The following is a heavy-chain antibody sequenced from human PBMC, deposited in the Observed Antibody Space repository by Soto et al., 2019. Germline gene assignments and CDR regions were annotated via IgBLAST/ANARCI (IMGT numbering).Heavy chain of an antibody. V-gene: IGHV4-59*01. CDR2: IYYSGST. Sequence: SETLSLTCTVSGGSISSYDWSWIRQPPGKGLEWIGYIYYSGSTNYNPSLKSRVTISVDTSKNQFSLKLSSVTAADTAVYYCARGYYYDSSGYYEDYWGQGTLVTVSS. D-gene: IGHD3-22*01. CDR3: ARGYYYDSSGYYEDY. CDR1: GGSISSYD. J-gene: IGHJ4*02.